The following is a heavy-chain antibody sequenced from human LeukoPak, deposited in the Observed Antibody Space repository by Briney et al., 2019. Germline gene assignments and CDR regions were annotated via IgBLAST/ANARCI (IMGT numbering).Heavy chain of an antibody. CDR3: ARGTDYSFDY. D-gene: IGHD3/OR15-3a*01. V-gene: IGHV3-11*01. CDR2: ISNSGSTI. J-gene: IGHJ4*02. CDR1: GITFTDYY. Sequence: GGSLRLSCAASGITFTDYYMTWIRQAPGKGLEWVSYISNSGSTINYADSVKGRFTISRDNAKNSLYLQMNSLRAEDTAVYYCARGTDYSFDYWGQGTLVTLPP.